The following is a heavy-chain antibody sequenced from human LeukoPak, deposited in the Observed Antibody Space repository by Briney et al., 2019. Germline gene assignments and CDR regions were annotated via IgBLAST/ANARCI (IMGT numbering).Heavy chain of an antibody. J-gene: IGHJ3*02. CDR2: IYYSGST. CDR3: ARDRVSYDSSGLDAFDI. D-gene: IGHD3-22*01. Sequence: SETLSLTCTVSGGSISSYYWSWIRQPPGKGLEWIGYIYYSGSTNCNPSLKSRVTISVDTSKNQFSLKLSSVTAADTAVYYCARDRVSYDSSGLDAFDIWGQGTMVTVSS. CDR1: GGSISSYY. V-gene: IGHV4-59*01.